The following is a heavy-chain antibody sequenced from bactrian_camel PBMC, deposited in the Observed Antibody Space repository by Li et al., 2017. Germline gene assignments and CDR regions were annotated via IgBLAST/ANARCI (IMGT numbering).Heavy chain of an antibody. CDR2: MYTGGRAT. D-gene: IGHD6*01. CDR3: TADPFAVVAGSRTCAGA. CDR1: GMKYDTYC. V-gene: IGHV3S5*01. Sequence: HVQLVESGGGSVQAGGSLRLSCVVSGMKYDTYCVGWFRQTLGNEREGVATMYTGGRATYYADAVQGRFTISRDNDKNTLYLQMNSLKPEDTAVYYCTADPFAVVAGSRTCAGAWSQGTQVTVS. J-gene: IGHJ6*01.